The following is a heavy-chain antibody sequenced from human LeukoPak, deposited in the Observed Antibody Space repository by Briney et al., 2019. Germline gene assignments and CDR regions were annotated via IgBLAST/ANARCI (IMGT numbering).Heavy chain of an antibody. CDR3: ARDLGAWGGYFDY. D-gene: IGHD7-27*01. CDR2: MYNGGRT. J-gene: IGHJ4*02. V-gene: IGHV4-59*01. Sequence: PSETLSLTCTVSGDSISYYYWSWIRQPPGKGLEWIGYMYNGGRTNYNPSLKSRVTISGDTSKNQFYLKLSSVTAADTAVYYCARDLGAWGGYFDYWGQGTLVTVSS. CDR1: GDSISYYY.